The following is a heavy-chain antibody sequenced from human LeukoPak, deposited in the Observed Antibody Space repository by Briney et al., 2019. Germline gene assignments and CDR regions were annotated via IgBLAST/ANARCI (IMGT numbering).Heavy chain of an antibody. J-gene: IGHJ4*02. D-gene: IGHD3-22*01. Sequence: GGSLRLSCAASGFTFSSYAMSWVRQAPRKGLEWVSAISGSGGSTYYADSVKGRFTISRDNSKNTLYLQMNSLRAEDTAVYYCAKDTYYDSSGYYKGVFDYWGQGTLVTVSS. CDR1: GFTFSSYA. CDR2: ISGSGGST. V-gene: IGHV3-23*01. CDR3: AKDTYYDSSGYYKGVFDY.